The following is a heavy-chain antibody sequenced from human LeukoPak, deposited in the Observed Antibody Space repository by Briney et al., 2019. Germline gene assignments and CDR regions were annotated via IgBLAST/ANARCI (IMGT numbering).Heavy chain of an antibody. V-gene: IGHV4-4*08. CDR3: ARDHVVVTASSWFDP. CDR2: IYTSGNT. Sequence: SETLSLTCTVSGGSISSYYWSWIRQPPGKGLEWIGYIYTSGNTNYNPSLKSRVTMSVDTSKNHFSLKLSSVTAADTAVYYCARDHVVVTASSWFDPWGQGTLVTVSS. CDR1: GGSISSYY. D-gene: IGHD2-21*02. J-gene: IGHJ5*02.